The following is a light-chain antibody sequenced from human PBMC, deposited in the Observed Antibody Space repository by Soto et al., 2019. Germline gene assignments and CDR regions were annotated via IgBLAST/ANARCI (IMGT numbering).Light chain of an antibody. V-gene: IGKV1-33*01. J-gene: IGKJ4*01. CDR3: QQYDNLPPLT. CDR2: DAS. CDR1: QDISNY. Sequence: DIQMTQSPSSLSASVGDRVTITCQASQDISNYLNWYQQKPGKAPKLLIYDASNLETVVPSRFSGSGSSTDFTFTISSLQPEDIATYYCQQYDNLPPLTFGGGTKVEIK.